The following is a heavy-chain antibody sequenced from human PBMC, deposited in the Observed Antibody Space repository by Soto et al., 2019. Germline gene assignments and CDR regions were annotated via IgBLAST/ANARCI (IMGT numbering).Heavy chain of an antibody. Sequence: PGGSLRLSCAASGFTFSSYGMHWVRQAPGKGLEWVAVIPYDGSNKYYADSVKGRFTISRDNSKNTLYLQMNRLRAEDTAVYYCAKDAGYSSGWYGGYYFYGMDVWGQGTTVTVSS. CDR1: GFTFSSYG. CDR2: IPYDGSNK. D-gene: IGHD6-19*01. V-gene: IGHV3-30*18. J-gene: IGHJ6*02. CDR3: AKDAGYSSGWYGGYYFYGMDV.